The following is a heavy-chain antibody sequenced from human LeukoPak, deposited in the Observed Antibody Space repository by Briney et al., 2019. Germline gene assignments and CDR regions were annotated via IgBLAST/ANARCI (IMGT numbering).Heavy chain of an antibody. Sequence: GGSLRLSCAASGFTVSSNYMSWVRQAPGKGLEWVSVIYSGGSTYYADSVKGRFTISRDNSKNTLYLQMNSLRAEDTAVYYCARTKYYDFWSGYGWFDPWGQGNLVTVSS. CDR1: GFTVSSNY. V-gene: IGHV3-66*01. CDR3: ARTKYYDFWSGYGWFDP. D-gene: IGHD3-3*01. CDR2: IYSGGST. J-gene: IGHJ5*02.